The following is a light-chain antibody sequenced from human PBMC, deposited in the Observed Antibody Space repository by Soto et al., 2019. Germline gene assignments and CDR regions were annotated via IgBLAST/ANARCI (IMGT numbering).Light chain of an antibody. CDR1: VTVATN. V-gene: IGKV3-15*01. CDR3: QQYNNWPPPCR. Sequence: EVMMTQTPVTLSMSPGETATLSCIAMVTVATNVAWYQQTPGPAPRLLIYDASARATGIPDRFSGSGFGTEFTLTITSLQSEDFALYYCQQYNNWPPPCRFGQGTKVDIK. J-gene: IGKJ1*01. CDR2: DAS.